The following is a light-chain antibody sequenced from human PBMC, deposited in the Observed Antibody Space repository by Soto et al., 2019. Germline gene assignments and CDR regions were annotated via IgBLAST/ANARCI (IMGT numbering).Light chain of an antibody. Sequence: QSVLTQPPSASGTPGQRVTISCSGSSSNIGSNYVYWYHQLPGAAPKLLIYRTNQRPSGVPDRFSGSKSGTSASLAISGLRSADEADYYCAAWDDSLSGWVFGGGTKLTVL. CDR2: RTN. J-gene: IGLJ3*02. CDR1: SSNIGSNY. V-gene: IGLV1-47*01. CDR3: AAWDDSLSGWV.